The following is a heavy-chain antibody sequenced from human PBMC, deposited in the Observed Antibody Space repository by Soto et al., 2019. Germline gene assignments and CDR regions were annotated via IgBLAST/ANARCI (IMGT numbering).Heavy chain of an antibody. Sequence: SETLSLTCTVSGGSISSYYWSWIRQPPGKGLEWIGYIYYSGSTNYNPSLKSRVTISVDTSKNQFSLKLSSVTAADTAVYYCARDNYDILTGYYRRTTRYGMDVWGQGTTVTVYS. CDR3: ARDNYDILTGYYRRTTRYGMDV. V-gene: IGHV4-59*01. CDR2: IYYSGST. D-gene: IGHD3-9*01. CDR1: GGSISSYY. J-gene: IGHJ6*02.